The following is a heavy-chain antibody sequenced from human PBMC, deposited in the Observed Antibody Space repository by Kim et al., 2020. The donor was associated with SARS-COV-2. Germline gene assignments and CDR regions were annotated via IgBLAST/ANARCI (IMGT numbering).Heavy chain of an antibody. V-gene: IGHV1-18*01. Sequence: ASVKVSCKASGYTFTSYGISWVRQAPGQGLEWMGWISAYNGNTNYAQKLQGRVTMTTDTSTSTAYMELRSLRSDDTAVYYCARDLGEMATRGDFDYWGQGTLVTVSS. CDR3: ARDLGEMATRGDFDY. CDR2: ISAYNGNT. CDR1: GYTFTSYG. D-gene: IGHD5-12*01. J-gene: IGHJ4*02.